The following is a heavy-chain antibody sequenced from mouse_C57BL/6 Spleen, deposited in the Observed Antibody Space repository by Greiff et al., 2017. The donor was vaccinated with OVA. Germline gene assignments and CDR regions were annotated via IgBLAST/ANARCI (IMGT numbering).Heavy chain of an antibody. V-gene: IGHV1-64*01. CDR2: IHPNSGST. J-gene: IGHJ1*03. D-gene: IGHD1-1*01. CDR3: ARREDYGSRYFDV. CDR1: GYTFTSYW. Sequence: QVQLQQPGAELVKPGASVQLSCKASGYTFTSYWMHWVKQRPGQGLEWIGMIHPNSGSTNYNEKFKSKATLTVDKSSSTAYMQLSSLTSEDSAVYYCARREDYGSRYFDVWGTGTTVTVSS.